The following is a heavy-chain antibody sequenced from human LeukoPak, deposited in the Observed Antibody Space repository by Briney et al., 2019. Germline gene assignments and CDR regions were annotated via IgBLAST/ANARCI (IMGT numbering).Heavy chain of an antibody. Sequence: PSVKVSCKASGYTFTSYYMHWLRQAPGQGLEWMGIINPSGGSTSYAKKFQGRVTMTRDMSTSTVYMELTSLRSEDTAVYYCARVGPECSGGSCYLLYYFDYWGQGTLVTVSS. V-gene: IGHV1-46*01. CDR3: ARVGPECSGGSCYLLYYFDY. CDR2: INPSGGST. CDR1: GYTFTSYY. J-gene: IGHJ4*02. D-gene: IGHD2-15*01.